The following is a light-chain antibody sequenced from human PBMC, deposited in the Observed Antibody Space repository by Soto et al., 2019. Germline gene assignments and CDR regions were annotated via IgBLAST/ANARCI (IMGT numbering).Light chain of an antibody. CDR3: QQYNSYSPGYT. CDR1: QSISSW. Sequence: DIQMTQSPSTLSASVGDRVTITCRASQSISSWLAWYQQKPGKAPKLLIYKASSLESGVPSRFSGSGSGTEFTLTISSLQPDDFATYYCQQYNSYSPGYTFGQGTKGDIK. CDR2: KAS. V-gene: IGKV1-5*03. J-gene: IGKJ2*01.